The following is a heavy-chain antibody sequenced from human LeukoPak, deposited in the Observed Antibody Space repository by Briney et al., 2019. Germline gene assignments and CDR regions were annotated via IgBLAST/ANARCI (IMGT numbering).Heavy chain of an antibody. CDR3: ARVEAAVAFLDY. V-gene: IGHV3-21*01. CDR1: GFTFSSYS. CDR2: ISGSSSYI. Sequence: GGSLRLSCAASGFTFSSYSMNWVRQAPGKGLEWVSSISGSSSYIYYADSVKGRFTISRDNAKNSLYLQMNSLRAEDTAVYYCARVEAAVAFLDYWGQGTLVTVSS. D-gene: IGHD6-19*01. J-gene: IGHJ4*02.